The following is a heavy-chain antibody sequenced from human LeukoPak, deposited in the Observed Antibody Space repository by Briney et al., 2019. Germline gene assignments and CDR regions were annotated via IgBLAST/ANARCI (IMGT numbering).Heavy chain of an antibody. CDR3: ARAIVVVPSAANWLDP. D-gene: IGHD2-21*01. Sequence: PSETLSLTCTVSGGSISSYYWSWIRQPPGKGLEWIGYIYYSGNTNYNPSLKSRVTISVDTSKNQFSLKLSSVTAADTAVYYCARAIVVVPSAANWLDPWGQGTLVTVSS. J-gene: IGHJ5*02. CDR2: IYYSGNT. V-gene: IGHV4-59*01. CDR1: GGSISSYY.